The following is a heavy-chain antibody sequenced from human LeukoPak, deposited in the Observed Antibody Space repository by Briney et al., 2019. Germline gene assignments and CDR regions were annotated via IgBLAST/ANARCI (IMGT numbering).Heavy chain of an antibody. Sequence: GGSLRLSCAASGFTFSNSAMSWVRQAPGKGLEWVSAISGSGDYTYYADSVKGRFTISRDNSKNTLYLQMNSLRAEDTAVYYCARDRSWTIDYGSGVDIWGQGTMVTVSS. CDR1: GFTFSNSA. CDR3: ARDRSWTIDYGSGVDI. J-gene: IGHJ3*02. V-gene: IGHV3-23*01. D-gene: IGHD3-10*01. CDR2: ISGSGDYT.